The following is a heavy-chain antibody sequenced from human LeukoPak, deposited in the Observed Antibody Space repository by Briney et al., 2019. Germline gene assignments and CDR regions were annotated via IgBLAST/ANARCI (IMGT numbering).Heavy chain of an antibody. CDR3: TRGLYPYYYTDG. CDR2: INSDGSST. D-gene: IGHD2-8*01. J-gene: IGHJ6*03. CDR1: GFTLSSYW. Sequence: PGRSLRLSCAASGFTLSSYWMHCVRQAPGKGLVSVSRINSDGSSTSYADSVKGRFTISRDNAKNTLYLQMNSLTAEVSSVYYCTRGLYPYYYTDGWGKGSTVTVS. V-gene: IGHV3-74*01.